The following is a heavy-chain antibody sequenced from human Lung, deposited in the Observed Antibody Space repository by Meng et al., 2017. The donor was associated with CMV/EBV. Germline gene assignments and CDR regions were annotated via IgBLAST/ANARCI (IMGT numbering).Heavy chain of an antibody. CDR3: AKEYYYGSGSYYDAFDI. Sequence: FTFCSYAMGWVRQAPGKWLEWVSAISGSGGSTYYADSVKGRFTISRDNSKNTLYLQMNSLRAEDTAVYYCAKEYYYGSGSYYDAFDIWGQGTMVTVSS. J-gene: IGHJ3*02. CDR2: ISGSGGST. V-gene: IGHV3-23*01. CDR1: FTFCSYA. D-gene: IGHD3-10*01.